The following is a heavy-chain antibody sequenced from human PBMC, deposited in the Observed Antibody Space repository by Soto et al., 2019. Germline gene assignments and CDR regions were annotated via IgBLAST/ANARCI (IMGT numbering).Heavy chain of an antibody. CDR2: SIPSVGTA. J-gene: IGHJ6*02. CDR1: GYTFTGYY. V-gene: IGHV1-69*13. CDR3: ARPLRLVWGRDYYGMEV. Sequence: SVKVSCKASGYTFTGYYMHWVRQAPGQVLEWMGWSIPSVGTANYAQKFQGRVTITADESTSTAYMELSSLRSEDTAVYYCARPLRLVWGRDYYGMEVWSQGTTVTVS. D-gene: IGHD3-16*01.